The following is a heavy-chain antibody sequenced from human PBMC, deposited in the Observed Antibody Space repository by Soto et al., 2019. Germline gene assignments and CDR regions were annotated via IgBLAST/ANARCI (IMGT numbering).Heavy chain of an antibody. J-gene: IGHJ4*02. CDR1: GLSFSTYA. V-gene: IGHV3-23*01. D-gene: IGHD6-6*01. Sequence: GGSLRLSCAASGLSFSTYAMSWVRQAPGKGLEWVSGISGSGGRTSYYTDSVKGRFTISRDNSKNTLSLQMNSLRAEDTAVYYCAKAGPFVSSSYFDYWGQGTLVTVSS. CDR3: AKAGPFVSSSYFDY. CDR2: ISGSGGRT.